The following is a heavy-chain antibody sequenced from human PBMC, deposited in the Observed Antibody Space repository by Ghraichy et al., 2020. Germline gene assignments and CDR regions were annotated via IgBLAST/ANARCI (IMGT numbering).Heavy chain of an antibody. CDR3: ARPEGYCSGGSCYSEYFQH. CDR2: IYYSGST. V-gene: IGHV4-39*01. Sequence: SETLSLTCTVSGGSISSSSYYWGWIRQPPGKGLEWIGSIYYSGSTYYNPSLKSRVTISVDTSKNQFSLKLSSVTAADTAVYYCARPEGYCSGGSCYSEYFQHWGQGTLVTVSS. D-gene: IGHD2-15*01. CDR1: GGSISSSSYY. J-gene: IGHJ1*01.